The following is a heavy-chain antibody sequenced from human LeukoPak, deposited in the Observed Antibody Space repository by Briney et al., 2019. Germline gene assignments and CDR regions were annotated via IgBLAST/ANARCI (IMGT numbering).Heavy chain of an antibody. CDR1: GGTFSSYA. D-gene: IGHD4-11*01. CDR3: ARDYSDRYNWFDP. V-gene: IGHV1-69*04. CDR2: IITIFGIA. Sequence: GASVKVSCKASGGTFSSYAISWVRQAPGQGLEWMGRIITIFGIANYAQKFQGRVTITADKSTSTAYMELSSLRSEDTAVYYCARDYSDRYNWFDPWGQGTLVTVSS. J-gene: IGHJ5*02.